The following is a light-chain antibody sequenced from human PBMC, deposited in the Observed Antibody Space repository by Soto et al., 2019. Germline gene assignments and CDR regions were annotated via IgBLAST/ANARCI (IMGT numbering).Light chain of an antibody. CDR1: QIVSSTY. V-gene: IGKV3-20*01. Sequence: EIVLTQSPGTLSLSPGERATLSCRASQIVSSTYLAWFQPKAGQAPRLLIYGASTRATGIPDRFSGSGSGTDFTLTISGLEPEDFALYYCQQYGVTPPNTFGGGTKVEV. J-gene: IGKJ4*01. CDR2: GAS. CDR3: QQYGVTPPNT.